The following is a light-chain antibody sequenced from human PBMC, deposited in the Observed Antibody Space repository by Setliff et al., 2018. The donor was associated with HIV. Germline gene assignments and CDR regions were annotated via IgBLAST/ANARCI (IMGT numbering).Light chain of an antibody. CDR3: NSYTTSSTLYV. V-gene: IGLV2-14*03. J-gene: IGLJ1*01. CDR2: DVI. Sequence: QSALTQPASVSGSPGQSITLSCTGISSDVGGYYSVSWYQQHPGKAPKLMIYDVINRPSGVSNRFSGSRSGNTASLTISGLQVEDEADYYCNSYTTSSTLYVFGPGTKVTVL. CDR1: SSDVGGYYS.